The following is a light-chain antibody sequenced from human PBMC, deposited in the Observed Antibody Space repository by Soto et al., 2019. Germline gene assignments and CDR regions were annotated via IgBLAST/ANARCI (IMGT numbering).Light chain of an antibody. CDR3: CSFAVSGTWV. J-gene: IGLJ3*02. CDR1: SSDVGSYNL. CDR2: EGS. Sequence: QSVLTQPASVSGSPGQSITISCTGTSSDVGSYNLVSWYQQFPGKAPKLIIYEGSKRPSGVSDRFSGSKSGNTASLAISGLQAGDEADYYCCSFAVSGTWVFGGGTKLTVL. V-gene: IGLV2-23*01.